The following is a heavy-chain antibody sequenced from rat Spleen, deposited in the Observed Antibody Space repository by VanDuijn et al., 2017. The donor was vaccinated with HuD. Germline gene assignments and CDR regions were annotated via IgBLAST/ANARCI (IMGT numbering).Heavy chain of an antibody. D-gene: IGHD1-6*01. V-gene: IGHV5-19*01. CDR3: STAGSGLDYYYAGGFDY. CDR2: ISPSGVNT. Sequence: EVQLVESGGGLVQPGRSLKLSCAASGFTFSNYGMYWIRQPPTKGLEWVASISPSGVNTYYRDSVKGRFTVSRDNAKSTLNLQMDSLRSEDTATYYCSTAGSGLDYYYAGGFDYWGQGVMVTVSS. CDR1: GFTFSNYG. J-gene: IGHJ2*01.